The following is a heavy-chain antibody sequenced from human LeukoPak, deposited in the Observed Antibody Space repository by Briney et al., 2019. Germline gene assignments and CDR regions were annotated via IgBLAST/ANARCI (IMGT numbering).Heavy chain of an antibody. J-gene: IGHJ4*02. Sequence: SETLSLTCAVYGGSFSGYYWSWIRQPPGKGLEWIGEINHSGSTNYNPSLKSRVTIPVDTSKNQFSLKLSSVTAADTAVYYCARGPSIVVVPAAYFDYWGQGTLVTVSS. D-gene: IGHD2-2*01. V-gene: IGHV4-34*01. CDR2: INHSGST. CDR1: GGSFSGYY. CDR3: ARGPSIVVVPAAYFDY.